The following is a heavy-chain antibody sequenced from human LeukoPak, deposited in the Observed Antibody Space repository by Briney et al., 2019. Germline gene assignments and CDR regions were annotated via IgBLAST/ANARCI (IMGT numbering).Heavy chain of an antibody. CDR2: IITMHGIA. CDR3: ARVRYCSSSTNCWDYFDY. CDR1: GGTFSSYA. Sequence: ASVKVSCKASGGTFSSYAFTWVRQAPGQGLEWMGRIITMHGIANYAQKFQGRVTMTADKSTSTAYMEVSSLRSEDTAVYYCARVRYCSSSTNCWDYFDYWGQGTLVTVSS. V-gene: IGHV1-69*04. D-gene: IGHD2-2*01. J-gene: IGHJ4*01.